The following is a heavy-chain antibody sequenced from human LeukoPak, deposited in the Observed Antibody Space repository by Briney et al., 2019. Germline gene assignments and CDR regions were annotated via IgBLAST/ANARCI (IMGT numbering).Heavy chain of an antibody. CDR2: ISGSGGST. V-gene: IGHV3-23*01. CDR1: GFTFSSYA. D-gene: IGHD3-3*01. J-gene: IGHJ4*02. Sequence: GGSLRLSCAASGFTFSSYAMSWVRQAPGKGLEWVSAISGSGGSTYYADSVKGRFTISRDNSKNTLYLQMNSLRAEDTAVYYCAKDEVDYDFWSGYYPYFDYWGQGTLVTVSS. CDR3: AKDEVDYDFWSGYYPYFDY.